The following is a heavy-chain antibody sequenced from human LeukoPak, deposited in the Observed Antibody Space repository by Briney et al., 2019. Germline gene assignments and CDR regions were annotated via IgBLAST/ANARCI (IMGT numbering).Heavy chain of an antibody. J-gene: IGHJ4*02. CDR1: GGTFSSYA. Sequence: SVKVACKASGGTFSSYAISWVRQAPGQGLEWMGGIIPIFGTANYAQKFQGRVTITADESTSTAYMELSSLRSEDTAVYYCARGGYSGYDVYYFDYWGQGTLVTVSS. CDR2: IIPIFGTA. D-gene: IGHD5-12*01. V-gene: IGHV1-69*01. CDR3: ARGGYSGYDVYYFDY.